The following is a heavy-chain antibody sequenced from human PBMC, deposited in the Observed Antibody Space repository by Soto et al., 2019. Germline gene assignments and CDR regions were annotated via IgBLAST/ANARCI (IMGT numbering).Heavy chain of an antibody. V-gene: IGHV3-30*09. CDR3: ARWEQPLFDY. D-gene: IGHD1-1*01. CDR2: ISSDGNHK. J-gene: IGHJ4*02. Sequence: QVQLVESGGGVVQPGRSLRLSCAASGFSVSAYTVHWVRQAPGKGLEWVAVISSDGNHKYYTDSVKGRFAISRDTSTNTVFLQMSSLGPEATAVYYWARWEQPLFDYWGQGTLVTVSS. CDR1: GFSVSAYT.